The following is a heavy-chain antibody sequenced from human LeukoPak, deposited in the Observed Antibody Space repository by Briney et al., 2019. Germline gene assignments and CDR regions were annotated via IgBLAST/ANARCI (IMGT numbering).Heavy chain of an antibody. J-gene: IGHJ4*02. CDR3: AKDRISRDEMWNFDY. CDR2: IGGRRGDT. CDR1: GFTYNTYT. D-gene: IGHD5-24*01. V-gene: IGHV3-23*01. Sequence: PGGSLRLSCIASGFTYNTYTMSWVRQAPGKGPERVSSIGGRRGDTYYADSVKGRFTISRDNSKSTIYLQMNNLRSEDAAVYYCAKDRISRDEMWNFDYWGRGTLVTVSS.